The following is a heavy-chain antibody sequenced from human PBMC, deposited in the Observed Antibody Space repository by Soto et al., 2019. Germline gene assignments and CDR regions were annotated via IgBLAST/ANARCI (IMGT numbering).Heavy chain of an antibody. CDR2: IRGKAYGGTT. J-gene: IGHJ4*02. Sequence: GGSLRLSCTTSGFNFGGYAMTWFRHAPGKGLEWLGFIRGKAYGGTTEYAASVRGRFTISRDDSKSIAYLQMASLKTEDTAIYYCCRAMYTQYETSPLSFDYWGQGTQVTVSS. D-gene: IGHD1-1*01. CDR3: CRAMYTQYETSPLSFDY. CDR1: GFNFGGYA. V-gene: IGHV3-49*03.